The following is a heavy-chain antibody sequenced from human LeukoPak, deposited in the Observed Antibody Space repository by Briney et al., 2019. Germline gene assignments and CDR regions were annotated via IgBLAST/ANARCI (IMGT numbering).Heavy chain of an antibody. CDR1: GFTFSSYA. CDR3: AKDLEGGSGWYYNWFDP. V-gene: IGHV3-23*01. D-gene: IGHD6-19*01. CDR2: ISGSGGST. Sequence: PGGSPRLSCAASGFTFSSYAMSWVRQAPGKGLEWVSAISGSGGSTYYADSVKGRFTISRDNSKNTLYLQMNSLRAEDTAVYYCAKDLEGGSGWYYNWFDPWGQGTLVTVSS. J-gene: IGHJ5*02.